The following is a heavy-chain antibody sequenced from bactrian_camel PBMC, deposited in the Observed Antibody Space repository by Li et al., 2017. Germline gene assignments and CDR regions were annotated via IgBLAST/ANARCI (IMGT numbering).Heavy chain of an antibody. D-gene: IGHD3*01. J-gene: IGHJ4*01. CDR1: GFTFSSFA. CDR3: AAAKGLPDLLRGGYLSARSYNY. Sequence: VQLVESGGDLVQPGGSLRLACAASGFTFSSFAVSWVRQAPGKGLEWVSGISGRGSTTYYADSVKGRFTISHDNAKNTLYLQMNSLKPDDTAIYYCAAAKGLPDLLRGGYLSARSYNYWGRGTQVTVS. V-gene: IGHV3S31*01. CDR2: ISGRGSTT.